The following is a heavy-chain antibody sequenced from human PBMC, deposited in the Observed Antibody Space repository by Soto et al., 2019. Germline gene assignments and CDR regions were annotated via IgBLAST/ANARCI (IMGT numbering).Heavy chain of an antibody. CDR3: AREPYYYDSSGYYNWFDP. D-gene: IGHD3-22*01. J-gene: IGHJ5*02. Sequence: SVKVSGKASGGTFSSYAISWVRQAPGQGLEWMGGIIPIFGTANYAQKFQGRVTITADESTSTAYMELSSLRSEDTAVYYCAREPYYYDSSGYYNWFDPWGQGTLVTVSS. V-gene: IGHV1-69*13. CDR1: GGTFSSYA. CDR2: IIPIFGTA.